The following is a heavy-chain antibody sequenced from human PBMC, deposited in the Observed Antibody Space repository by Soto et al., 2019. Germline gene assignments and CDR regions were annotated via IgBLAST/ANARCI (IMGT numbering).Heavy chain of an antibody. CDR2: ISGSGGST. Sequence: GGSLRLSCAASGFTFSSYAMSWVRQAPGKGQEWVSAISGSGGSTYYADSVKGRFTISRDNSKNTLYLQMNSLRAEDTAVYYCATQPPDSGFYFVKQTPYYFDYWGQGTLVTVSS. CDR1: GFTFSSYA. D-gene: IGHD5-12*01. J-gene: IGHJ4*02. CDR3: ATQPPDSGFYFVKQTPYYFDY. V-gene: IGHV3-23*01.